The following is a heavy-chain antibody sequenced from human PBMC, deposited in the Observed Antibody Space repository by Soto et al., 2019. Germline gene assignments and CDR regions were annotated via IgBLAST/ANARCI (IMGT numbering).Heavy chain of an antibody. J-gene: IGHJ6*03. CDR1: GYTFTSYD. Sequence: QVQLVQSGAEVKKPGASVKVSCKASGYTFTSYDINWVRQATGQGLEWMGWMNPNSGNTGYAQKFQGRVTMTRNTSISTAYMELSSLRSEDTAVYYCARGTYFDIVLMVYAHPYYYYYYMDVWGKGTTVTVSS. CDR2: MNPNSGNT. D-gene: IGHD2-8*01. CDR3: ARGTYFDIVLMVYAHPYYYYYYMDV. V-gene: IGHV1-8*01.